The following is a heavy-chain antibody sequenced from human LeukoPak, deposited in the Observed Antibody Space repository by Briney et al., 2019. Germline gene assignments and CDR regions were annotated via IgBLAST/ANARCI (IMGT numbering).Heavy chain of an antibody. V-gene: IGHV3-53*01. D-gene: IGHD1-26*01. J-gene: IGHJ3*02. Sequence: GGSLRLSCEASGFTFTSYGMSWFRQAPGKGLEWVSIIYSGGSTFYADSVKGRFTISRDNSTNTLYLQMNSLRAEDTAVYYCARGGSYLSAFDIWGQGTMVTVSS. CDR2: IYSGGST. CDR3: ARGGSYLSAFDI. CDR1: GFTFTSYG.